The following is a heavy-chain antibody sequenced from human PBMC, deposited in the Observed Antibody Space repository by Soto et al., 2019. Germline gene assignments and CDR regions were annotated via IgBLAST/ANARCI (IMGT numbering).Heavy chain of an antibody. D-gene: IGHD6-6*01. CDR2: IWFDGSNK. V-gene: IGHV3-33*01. J-gene: IGHJ4*02. CDR1: GFTFSSCG. Sequence: ESGGGVVQPGRSLRLSCAASGFTFSSCGMHWVRQAPGKGLEWVAVIWFDGSNKYYADSVKGRFTISRDNSKNTLYLQMNTLRADDTAVYYCARGFPRRLIAAPFDYWGQGTLVTASS. CDR3: ARGFPRRLIAAPFDY.